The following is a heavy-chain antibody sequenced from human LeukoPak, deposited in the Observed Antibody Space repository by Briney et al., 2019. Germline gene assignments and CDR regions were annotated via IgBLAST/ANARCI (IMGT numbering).Heavy chain of an antibody. CDR1: GFTFSSYG. D-gene: IGHD3-22*01. CDR3: AKVVEVITILDAFDI. CDR2: ISYDGSNK. J-gene: IGHJ3*02. Sequence: GGSLRLSCAASGFTFSSYGMHWVRQAPGKGLEWVAVISYDGSNKYYADSVKGRFTISRDNSKNTLYLQMNSLRAEDTAVYYCAKVVEVITILDAFDIWGQGTMVTVSS. V-gene: IGHV3-30*18.